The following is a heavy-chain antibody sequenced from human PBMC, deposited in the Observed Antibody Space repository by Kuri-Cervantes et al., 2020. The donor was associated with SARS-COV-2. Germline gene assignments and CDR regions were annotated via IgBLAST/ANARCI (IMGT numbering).Heavy chain of an antibody. D-gene: IGHD1-1*01. J-gene: IGHJ5*02. V-gene: IGHV3-20*04. CDR3: ARENGASSLTRWFDP. Sequence: GESLKISCAASGFKFDDYGMSWVRQAPGKGLEWVSGISGNGGIRVHADSVMGRLTISRDNAKNSLYLQMNSLRVEDTALYYCARENGASSLTRWFDPWGQGTLVTVSS. CDR2: ISGNGGIR. CDR1: GFKFDDYG.